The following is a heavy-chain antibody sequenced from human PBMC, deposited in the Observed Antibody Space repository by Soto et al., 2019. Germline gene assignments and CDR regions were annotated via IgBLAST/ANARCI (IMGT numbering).Heavy chain of an antibody. D-gene: IGHD3-3*01. CDR1: GYTLTSYD. V-gene: IGHV1-8*01. J-gene: IGHJ6*03. CDR3: ARSLPDDFWSGYYTGRNYYYYYMDV. CDR2: MNPNSGNT. Sequence: GASVKVSCKASGYTLTSYDINWVRPATGQGLEWMGWMNPNSGNTGYAQKFQGRVTMTRNTSISTAYMELSSLRSEDTAVYYCARSLPDDFWSGYYTGRNYYYYYMDVWGKGTTVTVSS.